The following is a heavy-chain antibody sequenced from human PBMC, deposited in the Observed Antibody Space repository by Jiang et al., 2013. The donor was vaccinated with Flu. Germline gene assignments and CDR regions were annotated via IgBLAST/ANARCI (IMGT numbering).Heavy chain of an antibody. D-gene: IGHD5-18*01. V-gene: IGHV4-59*08. Sequence: LLKPSETLSLTCTVSGGSISSYYWSWIRQPPGKGLEWIGYIYYSGSTNYNPSLKSRVTISVDTSKNQFSLKLSSVTAADTAVYYCARRPRVQLWSWYFDLWGRGTLVTVSS. J-gene: IGHJ2*01. CDR3: ARRPRVQLWSWYFDL. CDR2: IYYSGST. CDR1: GGSISSYY.